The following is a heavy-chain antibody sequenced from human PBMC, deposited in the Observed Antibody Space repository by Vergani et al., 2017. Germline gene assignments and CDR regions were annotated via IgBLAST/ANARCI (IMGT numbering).Heavy chain of an antibody. CDR1: GYTFTGYY. CDR2: INPIFGTA. D-gene: IGHD6-6*01. V-gene: IGHV1-69*06. CDR3: ASHPSSSSESGEYYFDY. J-gene: IGHJ4*02. Sequence: QVQLVQSGAEVKKPGASVKVSCKASGYTFTGYYMHWVRQAPGQGLEWMGWINPIFGTANYAQKFQGRVTITADKSTSTAYMELSSLRSEDTAVYYCASHPSSSSESGEYYFDYWGQGTLVTVSS.